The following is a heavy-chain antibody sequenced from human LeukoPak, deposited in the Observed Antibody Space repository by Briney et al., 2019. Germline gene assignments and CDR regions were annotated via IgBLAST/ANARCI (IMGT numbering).Heavy chain of an antibody. CDR2: MNPNSGNT. Sequence: ASVKVSCKTFVDTFSYHSINWVRQATGQGLEWVGWMNPNSGNTGYAQNFQDRVTMTRNTSISTAYMELSSLRSEDTAVYYCARGVTTGTTPREDYWGQGTLVTVSS. CDR3: ARGVTTGTTPREDY. J-gene: IGHJ4*02. D-gene: IGHD1-1*01. V-gene: IGHV1-8*01. CDR1: VDTFSYHS.